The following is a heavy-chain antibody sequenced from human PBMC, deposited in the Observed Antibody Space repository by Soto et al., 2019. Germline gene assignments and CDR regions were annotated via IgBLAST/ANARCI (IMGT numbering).Heavy chain of an antibody. V-gene: IGHV3-23*01. D-gene: IGHD2-15*01. CDR3: AKDLAVVVLPANLPGYLDY. J-gene: IGHJ4*02. CDR2: ISGSGGST. CDR1: GFTFSSYA. Sequence: GVLRLSCAASGFTFSSYAMSWVRQAPGKGLEWVSAISGSGGSTYYADSVKGRFTTSRDNSKNTLYLQMNSLRAEDTAVYYCAKDLAVVVLPANLPGYLDYWGQGTLVTVSS.